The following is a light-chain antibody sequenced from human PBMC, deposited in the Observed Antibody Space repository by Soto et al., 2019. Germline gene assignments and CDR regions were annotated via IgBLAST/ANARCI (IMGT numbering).Light chain of an antibody. CDR1: QGISSY. Sequence: AIRMTQSPSSFSASTGDRVTITCRASQGISSYLAWYQQKPGKAPKLLIYAASTLQSGVPSRFSGSGSGTDFTLTISCLQSEDFATYYCQQYYSYLPITFGQGTRLEIK. CDR2: AAS. CDR3: QQYYSYLPIT. V-gene: IGKV1-8*01. J-gene: IGKJ5*01.